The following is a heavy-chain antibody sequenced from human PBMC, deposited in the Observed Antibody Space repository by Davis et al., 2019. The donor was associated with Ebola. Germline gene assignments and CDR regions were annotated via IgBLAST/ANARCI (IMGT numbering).Heavy chain of an antibody. J-gene: IGHJ4*02. Sequence: PGGSLRLSCAASGFTFSSYEMNWVRQAPGKGLEWVSYISSSGSTIYYADSVKGRFTISRDNAKNSLYLQMNSLRAEDTAVYYCARGGIVVGSFDYWGQGTLVTVSS. CDR1: GFTFSSYE. CDR3: ARGGIVVGSFDY. CDR2: ISSSGSTI. D-gene: IGHD2-2*01. V-gene: IGHV3-48*03.